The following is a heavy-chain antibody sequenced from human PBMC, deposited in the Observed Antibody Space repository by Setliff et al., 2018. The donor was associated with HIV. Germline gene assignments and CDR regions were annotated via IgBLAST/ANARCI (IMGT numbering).Heavy chain of an antibody. J-gene: IGHJ4*02. Sequence: PSETLSLTCAFYGESSNDYYWNWIRQPPGKGVEWIGEIHHTGHINNHPSFKSRVTISLDKSTNQFSLKMKSVTAADSAVYYCARFEVTPVTTRDSWGQGTLVTVSS. CDR1: GESSNDYY. CDR2: IHHTGHI. CDR3: ARFEVTPVTTRDS. V-gene: IGHV4-34*01. D-gene: IGHD4-17*01.